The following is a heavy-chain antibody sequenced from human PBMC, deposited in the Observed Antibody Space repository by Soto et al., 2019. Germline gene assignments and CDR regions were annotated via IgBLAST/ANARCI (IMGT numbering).Heavy chain of an antibody. CDR1: GFTVSNNY. Sequence: EVQLVESGGGLIQPGGSLRLSCAVSGFTVSNNYMSWVRQAPGKGLEGVSVIYSGGYTAYGDSVKGRFTISRDNSKNNQNLQKNSLRADGPVVYYWGAQRGGGGYWGQGTLVTVSS. J-gene: IGHJ4*02. D-gene: IGHD6-25*01. V-gene: IGHV3-53*01. CDR2: IYSGGYT. CDR3: GAQRGGGGY.